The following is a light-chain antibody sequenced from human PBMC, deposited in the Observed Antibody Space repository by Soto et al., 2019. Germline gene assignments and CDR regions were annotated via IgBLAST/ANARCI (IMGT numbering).Light chain of an antibody. CDR2: GAS. V-gene: IGKV3-15*01. CDR3: QQYDDWPPST. J-gene: IGKJ1*01. CDR1: QGVNNN. Sequence: EVVMTQSPATLSASPGERASLSCRASQGVNNNLAWYQQKPGQAPRLLIYGASTRATGVPARFIGSGSGAEFTLTISSLQSEDLAVYYCQQYDDWPPSTFGQGTKVEIK.